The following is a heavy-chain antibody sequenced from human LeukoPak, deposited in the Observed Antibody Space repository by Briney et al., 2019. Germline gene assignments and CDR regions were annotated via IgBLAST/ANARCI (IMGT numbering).Heavy chain of an antibody. CDR1: GFTFSSYA. D-gene: IGHD3-22*01. CDR2: ISGSGGST. Sequence: PGGSLRLSCAASGFTFSSYAMSWVRQAPGKGLEWVSAISGSGGSTYYADSVKGRFTISRDNSKNTLYLQMNSLRAEDTAVYYCAKVYYYDSSGYYHPLDYWGQGTLVTVSS. J-gene: IGHJ4*02. V-gene: IGHV3-23*01. CDR3: AKVYYYDSSGYYHPLDY.